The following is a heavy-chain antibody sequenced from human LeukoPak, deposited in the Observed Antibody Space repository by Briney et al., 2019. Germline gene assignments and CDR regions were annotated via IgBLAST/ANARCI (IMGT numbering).Heavy chain of an antibody. CDR2: IYYSGST. V-gene: IGHV4-59*01. Sequence: SETLSLTCTVSGGSISSYYWSWIRQPPGKGLEWIGYIYYSGSTNYNPSLKSRVTISVDTSKNQFSLKLSSVTAADTAVYYCARGGRAARTYYYYYYMDVWGKGTTVTVSS. CDR3: ARGGRAARTYYYYYYMDV. J-gene: IGHJ6*03. D-gene: IGHD6-6*01. CDR1: GGSISSYY.